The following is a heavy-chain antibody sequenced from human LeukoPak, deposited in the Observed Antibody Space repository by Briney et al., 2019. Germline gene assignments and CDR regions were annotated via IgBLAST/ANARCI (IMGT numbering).Heavy chain of an antibody. Sequence: PGGSLRLSCAASGFTFRNYAMTWVRQAPGKGLEWVSAITGNGISTYYADSVKGRFTISRDNPKNTLYLQMHSLRAEDTAVYYCAKELLPFDWLPRDAFDIWGQGTMVTVSS. D-gene: IGHD3-9*01. CDR3: AKELLPFDWLPRDAFDI. CDR2: ITGNGIST. V-gene: IGHV3-23*01. CDR1: GFTFRNYA. J-gene: IGHJ3*02.